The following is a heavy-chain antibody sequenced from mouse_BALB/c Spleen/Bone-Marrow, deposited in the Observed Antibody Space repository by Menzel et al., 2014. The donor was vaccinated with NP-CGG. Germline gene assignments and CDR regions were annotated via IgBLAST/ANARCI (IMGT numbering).Heavy chain of an antibody. CDR2: IYPGTGST. Sequence: LQQSGSELVWPGASVKLSCKASGYTFTSYWMHWVKQRPGQGLEWIGNIYPGTGSTNYDGKFKTKATLTVDTSSSTAYMQLSSLTSEDSAVYYCARWLLLDYWGQGTTLTVSS. CDR3: ARWLLLDY. J-gene: IGHJ2*01. CDR1: GYTFTSYW. D-gene: IGHD2-3*01. V-gene: IGHV1S22*01.